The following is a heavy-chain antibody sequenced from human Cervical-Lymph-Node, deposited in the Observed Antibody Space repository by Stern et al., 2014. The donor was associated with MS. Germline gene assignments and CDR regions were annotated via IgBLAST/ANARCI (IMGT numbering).Heavy chain of an antibody. CDR3: ARVRGGAVTYYYHGLDV. CDR2: ISNSGNI. Sequence: QLQLQESGPGLVKPSETLSLTCTVSGGSISSYYWSWIRQPPGKGLDWIGYISNSGNINYNPSLKNRVTISVNRSKNQFSLKLSSVTAADTAVYYCARVRGGAVTYYYHGLDVWGPGTTVTVSS. D-gene: IGHD4-17*01. J-gene: IGHJ6*02. CDR1: GGSISSYY. V-gene: IGHV4-59*01.